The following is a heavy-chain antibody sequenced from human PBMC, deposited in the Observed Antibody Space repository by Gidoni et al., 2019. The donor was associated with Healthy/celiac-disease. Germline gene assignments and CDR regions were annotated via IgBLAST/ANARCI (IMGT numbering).Heavy chain of an antibody. J-gene: IGHJ6*02. CDR1: GFTVSNAW. V-gene: IGHV3-15*01. CDR3: TTDRYGSGSPYYGMDV. Sequence: EVQLVESGGGLVKPGGSLRLSCAASGFTVSNAWMSWVRQAPGKGLEWVGRIKSKTDGGTTDYAAPVKGRFTISRDDSKNTLYLQMNSLKTEDTAVYYCTTDRYGSGSPYYGMDVWGQGTTVTVSS. D-gene: IGHD3-10*01. CDR2: IKSKTDGGTT.